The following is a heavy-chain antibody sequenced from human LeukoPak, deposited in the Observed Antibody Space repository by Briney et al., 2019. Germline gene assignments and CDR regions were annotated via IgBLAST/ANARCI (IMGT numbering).Heavy chain of an antibody. CDR3: ARLGLFQYSSRPYGMDV. D-gene: IGHD6-13*01. V-gene: IGHV4-59*01. CDR2: IYYSGST. CDR1: GGSISSYH. J-gene: IGHJ6*02. Sequence: SETLSLTCTVSGGSISSYHWSWIRQPPGKGLEWVGYIYYSGSTNYNPSLKRRVTISVDTSKNQFSLKLSSVTAADTAVYYCARLGLFQYSSRPYGMDVWGQGTTVTVSS.